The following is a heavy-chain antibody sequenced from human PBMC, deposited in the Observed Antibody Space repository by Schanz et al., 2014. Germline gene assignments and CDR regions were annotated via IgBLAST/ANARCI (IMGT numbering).Heavy chain of an antibody. Sequence: VQLVESGGGLVQPGESLRVSCAASGFTFSSYGMHWVRQAPGKGLEWVAVISYDGSNKYYADSVKGRFTISRDNSKNTLYLQMNSLRAEDTAVYYCAKGRYSSSWFYFDYWGQGILVTVSS. D-gene: IGHD6-13*01. J-gene: IGHJ4*02. V-gene: IGHV3-30*18. CDR2: ISYDGSNK. CDR1: GFTFSSYG. CDR3: AKGRYSSSWFYFDY.